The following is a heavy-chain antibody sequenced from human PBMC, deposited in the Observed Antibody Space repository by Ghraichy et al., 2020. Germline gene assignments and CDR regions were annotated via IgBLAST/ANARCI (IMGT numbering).Heavy chain of an antibody. J-gene: IGHJ3*02. V-gene: IGHV3-30*04. Sequence: GGSLRLSCAASGFTFSSYAMHWVRQAPGKGLEWVAVISYDGSNKYYADSVKGRFTISRDNSKNTLYLQMNSLRAEDTAVYYCARADYGDSGGAFDIWGQGTMVTVSS. CDR2: ISYDGSNK. D-gene: IGHD4-17*01. CDR3: ARADYGDSGGAFDI. CDR1: GFTFSSYA.